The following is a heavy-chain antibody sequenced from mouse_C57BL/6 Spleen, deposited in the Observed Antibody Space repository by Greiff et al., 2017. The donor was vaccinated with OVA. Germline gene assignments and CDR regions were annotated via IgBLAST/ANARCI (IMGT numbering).Heavy chain of an antibody. V-gene: IGHV1-75*01. Sequence: QVQLQQSGPELVKPGASVKISCKASGYTFTDYYINWVKQRPGQGLEWIGWIFPGSGSTYYNEKFKGKATLTVDKSSSTAYMLLSSLPSEDSAVYFCARRGEQLRPFDYWGQGTTLTVSS. CDR2: IFPGSGST. J-gene: IGHJ2*01. CDR1: GYTFTDYY. D-gene: IGHD3-2*02. CDR3: ARRGEQLRPFDY.